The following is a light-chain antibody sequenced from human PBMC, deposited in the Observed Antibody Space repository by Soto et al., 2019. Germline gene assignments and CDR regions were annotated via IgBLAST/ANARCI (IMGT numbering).Light chain of an antibody. J-gene: IGKJ1*01. CDR1: QSVSSSS. CDR3: QQYGSSPQT. CDR2: DAS. Sequence: EIVLTQSPGTLPFSPGERVTLSCRASQSVSSSSLAWYQQKPGQGPRLLIYDASNRATGIPDRFRGSGSGTGFTLTVNRLEPEDFAVYYCQQYGSSPQTVGQGTKVEIK. V-gene: IGKV3-20*01.